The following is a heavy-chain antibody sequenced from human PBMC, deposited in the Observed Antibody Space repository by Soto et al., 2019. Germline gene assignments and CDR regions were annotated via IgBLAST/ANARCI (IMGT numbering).Heavy chain of an antibody. J-gene: IGHJ5*02. Sequence: GASVKVSCKASGYTFTSYAMHWARQAPGQRLEWMGWINAGNGNTKYSQKFQGRVTITRDTSASTAYMELSSLRSEDTAVYHCARDWSATAGASAWFDPWGQGTLVNVSS. CDR2: INAGNGNT. D-gene: IGHD6-13*01. CDR3: ARDWSATAGASAWFDP. CDR1: GYTFTSYA. V-gene: IGHV1-3*01.